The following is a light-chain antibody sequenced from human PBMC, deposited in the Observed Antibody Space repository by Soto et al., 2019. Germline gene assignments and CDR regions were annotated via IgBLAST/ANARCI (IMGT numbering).Light chain of an antibody. V-gene: IGKV1-27*01. CDR3: QRYNSAPRT. Sequence: DIQMTQSPSSLSASVGDRVSITCRASQGISNYLAWYQQKPGRVPRLLIYAASTLQSGVPSRFSGSGSGTDFTLTISSLQPEDVTTYYCQRYNSAPRTFGPGTKVDIK. CDR1: QGISNY. CDR2: AAS. J-gene: IGKJ3*01.